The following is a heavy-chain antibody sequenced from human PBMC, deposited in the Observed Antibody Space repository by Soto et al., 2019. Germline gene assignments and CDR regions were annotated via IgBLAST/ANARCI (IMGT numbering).Heavy chain of an antibody. Sequence: ASVKVSCKASGYTFTGYYMHWVRQAPGQGLEWMGWINPNSGGTNYAQKFQGWVTMTRDTSISTAYMELSRLRSDDTAVYYCARDRPPLGLGQQLVSQNELDYWGQGTLVTVSS. CDR2: INPNSGGT. V-gene: IGHV1-2*04. D-gene: IGHD6-13*01. CDR3: ARDRPPLGLGQQLVSQNELDY. J-gene: IGHJ4*02. CDR1: GYTFTGYY.